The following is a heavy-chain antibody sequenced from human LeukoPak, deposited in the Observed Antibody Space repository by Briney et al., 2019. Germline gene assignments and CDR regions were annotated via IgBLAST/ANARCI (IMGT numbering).Heavy chain of an antibody. CDR1: GFTFSSYS. D-gene: IGHD3-3*01. CDR3: ARDRALNYDFWSGYSPYGY. J-gene: IGHJ4*02. CDR2: ISSSSSYI. Sequence: GGSLRLSCAASGFTFSSYSMTWVRQAPGKGLEWVSSISSSSSYIYYADSVKGRFTISRDNAKNSLYLQMNSLRAEDTAVYYCARDRALNYDFWSGYSPYGYWGQGTLVTVSS. V-gene: IGHV3-21*01.